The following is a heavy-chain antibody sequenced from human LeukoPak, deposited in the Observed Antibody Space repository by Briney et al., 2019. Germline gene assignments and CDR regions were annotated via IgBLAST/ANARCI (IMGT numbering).Heavy chain of an antibody. CDR3: ARGGWEPLDY. J-gene: IGHJ4*02. CDR1: GLTHSSYW. Sequence: GGSLSLSFAASGLTHSSYWMTRVRQAPGKGLDGVPNKKQEGSEKYQVDSVKGRFTISRDNAKNSLYLQMNSLRAEDTAVYHCARGGWEPLDYWGQGILVTVSS. CDR2: KKQEGSEK. V-gene: IGHV3-7*01. D-gene: IGHD1-26*01.